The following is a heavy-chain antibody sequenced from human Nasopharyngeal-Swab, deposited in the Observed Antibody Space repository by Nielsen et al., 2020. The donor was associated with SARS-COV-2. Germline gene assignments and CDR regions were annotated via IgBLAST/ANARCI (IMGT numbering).Heavy chain of an antibody. D-gene: IGHD6-13*01. CDR1: GESFSGYY. CDR3: ARGYSSSWKSANWFDP. V-gene: IGHV4-34*01. J-gene: IGHJ5*02. Sequence: SQTLSLTCAVYGESFSGYYWSWIRQPPGKGLEWIGEINHSGSTNYNPSLKSRVTISVDTSKNQFSLKLSSVTAADTAVYYCARGYSSSWKSANWFDPWGQGTLVTVSS. CDR2: INHSGST.